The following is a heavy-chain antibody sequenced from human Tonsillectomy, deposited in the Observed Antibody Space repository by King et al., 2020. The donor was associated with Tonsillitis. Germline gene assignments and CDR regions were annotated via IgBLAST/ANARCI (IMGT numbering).Heavy chain of an antibody. CDR1: GFTFSNYP. CDR2: IGYGGVNT. V-gene: IGHV3-23*04. CDR3: AKDPLYGGSWFYYFDY. D-gene: IGHD6-13*01. Sequence: VQLVESGGGLVQPGGSLRLSCEASGFTFSNYPMTWVRQSPGKGLEWVSTIGYGGVNTYYADSVKGRFTISRDNSKNTLYLQMNSLRAEETAVYYCAKDPLYGGSWFYYFDYWGQGTLVTVSS. J-gene: IGHJ4*02.